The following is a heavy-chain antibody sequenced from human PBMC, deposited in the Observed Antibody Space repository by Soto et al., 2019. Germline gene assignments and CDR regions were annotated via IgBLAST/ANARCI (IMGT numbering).Heavy chain of an antibody. V-gene: IGHV1-69*01. CDR3: ASALGYCSSTSCPDPYYYYYGTDV. CDR2: IIPIFGTA. Sequence: SVKGYCKASGGTFSIYAIGWVRQARGQGLEWMGGIIPIFGTANYAQKFQGRVTITADESTSTAYMELSSLRSEDTAVYYCASALGYCSSTSCPDPYYYYYGTDVWGQGTTVTVSS. J-gene: IGHJ6*02. D-gene: IGHD2-2*01. CDR1: GGTFSIYA.